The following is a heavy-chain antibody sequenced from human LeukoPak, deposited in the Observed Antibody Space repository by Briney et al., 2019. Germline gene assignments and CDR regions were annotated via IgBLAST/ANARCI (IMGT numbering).Heavy chain of an antibody. CDR1: GFTFSSYA. D-gene: IGHD1-26*01. Sequence: GGSLRLSCAASGFTFSSYAMHWVRQAPGKGLEWVAVISYDGSNKYYADSVKGRFTISRDNSKNTLYLQMNSLRAEDTAVYYCAGSSGSYRQYYFDYWGQGTLVTVSS. V-gene: IGHV3-30-3*01. J-gene: IGHJ4*02. CDR2: ISYDGSNK. CDR3: AGSSGSYRQYYFDY.